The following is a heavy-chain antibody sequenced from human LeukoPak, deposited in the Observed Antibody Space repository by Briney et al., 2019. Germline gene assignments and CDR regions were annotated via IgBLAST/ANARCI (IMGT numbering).Heavy chain of an antibody. CDR2: INPSGGST. CDR1: GYTFTIYY. Sequence: ASVKVSCKASGYTFTIYYMHWVRQAPGQGLEWMGLINPSGGSTSYAQKFQGRVTMTRDTSTSTVYMELSSLRSEDTAVYYCARAPLRVVPRENWFDPWGQGTLVTVSS. J-gene: IGHJ5*02. V-gene: IGHV1-46*01. CDR3: ARAPLRVVPRENWFDP. D-gene: IGHD3-3*01.